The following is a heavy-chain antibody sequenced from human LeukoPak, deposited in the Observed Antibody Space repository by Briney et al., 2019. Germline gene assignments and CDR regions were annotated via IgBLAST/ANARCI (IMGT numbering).Heavy chain of an antibody. D-gene: IGHD6-6*01. V-gene: IGHV1-8*01. J-gene: IGHJ6*02. CDR3: ARADSARDYYYYGMDV. CDR2: MNPNSGNT. Sequence: GASVKVSCKASGYTFTSYDINWVRQATGQGLEWMGWMNPNSGNTGYAQKFHGRVTMTRNTSISTAYMELSSLRSEDTAVYYCARADSARDYYYYGMDVWGQGTTVTVSS. CDR1: GYTFTSYD.